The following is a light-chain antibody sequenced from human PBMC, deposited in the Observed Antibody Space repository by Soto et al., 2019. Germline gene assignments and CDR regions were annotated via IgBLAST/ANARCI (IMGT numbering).Light chain of an antibody. CDR1: QSVSSD. V-gene: IGKV3-11*01. CDR2: DAS. Sequence: GERATLSCRASQSVSSDLAWYQQKPGQAPRLLIYDASNRATGIPARFSGSGSGTDFTLTISSLEPEDFAVYYCQQRSNFITFGQGTRLEIK. CDR3: QQRSNFIT. J-gene: IGKJ5*01.